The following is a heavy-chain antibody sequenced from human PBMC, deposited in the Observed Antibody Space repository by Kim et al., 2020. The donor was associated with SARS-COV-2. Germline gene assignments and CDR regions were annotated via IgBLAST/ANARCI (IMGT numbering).Heavy chain of an antibody. J-gene: IGHJ4*02. V-gene: IGHV3-7*01. CDR1: RWSYPNFW. D-gene: IGHD6-19*01. CDR2: MNQDGSEK. Sequence: GGSLRLFCAVTRWSYPNFWMTWVRQAPGKGLEWVASMNQDGSEKYYLDSVKGRFTISSDDARSSQILNLNSLRAEDTAIYYCVRDRTIGWYFWWGQGTLV. CDR3: VRDRTIGWYFW.